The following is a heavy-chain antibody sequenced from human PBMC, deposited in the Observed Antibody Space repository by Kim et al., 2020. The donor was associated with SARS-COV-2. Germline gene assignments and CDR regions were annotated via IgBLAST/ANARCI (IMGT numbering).Heavy chain of an antibody. V-gene: IGHV1-2*04. D-gene: IGHD3-16*01. Sequence: ASVKVSCKASGYTFTGYYMHWVRQAPGQGLEWMGWINPNSGGTNYAQKFQGWVTMTRDTSISTAYMELSRLRSDDTAVYYCAREGGGRVGPHYYGMDVWGQGTTVTVSS. CDR3: AREGGGRVGPHYYGMDV. CDR1: GYTFTGYY. CDR2: INPNSGGT. J-gene: IGHJ6*02.